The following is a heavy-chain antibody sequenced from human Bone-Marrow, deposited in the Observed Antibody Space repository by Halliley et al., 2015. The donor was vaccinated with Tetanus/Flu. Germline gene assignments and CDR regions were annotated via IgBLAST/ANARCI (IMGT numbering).Heavy chain of an antibody. D-gene: IGHD1-26*01. CDR3: AYSFDGSRPAGP. J-gene: IGHJ5*02. CDR1: GITFTTFD. V-gene: IGHV3-23*01. Sequence: SLRLSYAASGITFTTFDMSWVRQAPGKGLEWVAGVDPLGRATYYGYSVKGRFTISRDNSKSTVYLQMNSLRAEDTAVYYCAYSFDGSRPAGPWGQGTLVIVSS. CDR2: VDPLGRAT.